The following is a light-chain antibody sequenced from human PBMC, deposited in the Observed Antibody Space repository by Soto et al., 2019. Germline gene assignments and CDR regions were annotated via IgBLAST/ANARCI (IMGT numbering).Light chain of an antibody. V-gene: IGLV2-23*01. Sequence: QSVLTQPASGSGSPGQSITISCTGTSSDVGSYHLVSWYQQHPGKAPKLMIYEGSKRPSGVSNRFSGYKSGNTASLTISGRQAEDEADYYCCSYAGSSTWVFGPGTQLTVL. CDR1: SSDVGSYHL. CDR3: CSYAGSSTWV. CDR2: EGS. J-gene: IGLJ1*01.